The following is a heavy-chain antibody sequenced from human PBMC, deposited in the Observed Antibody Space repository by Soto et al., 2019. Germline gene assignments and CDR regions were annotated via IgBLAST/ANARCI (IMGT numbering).Heavy chain of an antibody. V-gene: IGHV1-24*01. CDR2: FDPEDGET. CDR1: GYTLTELS. CDR3: ATGVNWNFFDY. Sequence: ASVKVSCKVSGYTLTELSLHWVRQATGKGLEWMGGFDPEDGETIDAQKFQGRVTMTEDTSTDTAYMELSSLRSEDTAVYYCATGVNWNFFDYWGQGTLVTVSS. J-gene: IGHJ4*02. D-gene: IGHD1-1*01.